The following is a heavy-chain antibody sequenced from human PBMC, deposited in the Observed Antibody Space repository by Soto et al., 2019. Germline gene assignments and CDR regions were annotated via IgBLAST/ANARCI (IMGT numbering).Heavy chain of an antibody. D-gene: IGHD3-3*02. CDR2: INPSGGT. CDR1: GGSFSSYY. J-gene: IGHJ6*02. CDR3: ARDRQYYHFWCGYENEGPYGMDV. V-gene: IGHV4-34*02. Sequence: QVQLQQWGAGLLKPSESLSLTCAVYGGSFSSYYWTWIRQAPGKGLEWIGEINPSGGTNYTSSLKSRVTISVDTSKNQFSLILYSVTAADTAVYYCARDRQYYHFWCGYENEGPYGMDVWGQGTTVTVSS.